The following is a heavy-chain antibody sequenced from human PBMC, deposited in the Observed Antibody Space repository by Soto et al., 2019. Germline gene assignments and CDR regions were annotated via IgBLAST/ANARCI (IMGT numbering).Heavy chain of an antibody. CDR3: ARFRGMTPLFWFDP. D-gene: IGHD3-10*01. CDR1: GFTFSDYY. Sequence: GGSLRLSCAASGFTFSDYYMSWIRQAPGKGLEWVSYISSSGSTLYYADSVKGRFTISRDNAKNSLYLQMNSLRAEDTAVYYCARFRGMTPLFWFDPWGQGTLVTVSS. CDR2: ISSSGSTL. J-gene: IGHJ5*02. V-gene: IGHV3-11*01.